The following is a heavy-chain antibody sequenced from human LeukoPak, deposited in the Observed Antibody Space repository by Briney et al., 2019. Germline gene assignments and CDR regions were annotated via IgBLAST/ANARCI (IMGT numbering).Heavy chain of an antibody. Sequence: SETLSLTCAVSGYSISSGYYWGWIRQPPGKGLEWIGSIYHSGSTYYNPSLKSRVTISVDTSKNQFSLKLSSVTAADTAVYYCARAEAAPGYYFDYWGQGTLVTVSS. CDR1: GYSISSGYY. CDR2: IYHSGST. V-gene: IGHV4-38-2*01. CDR3: ARAEAAPGYYFDY. D-gene: IGHD6-25*01. J-gene: IGHJ4*02.